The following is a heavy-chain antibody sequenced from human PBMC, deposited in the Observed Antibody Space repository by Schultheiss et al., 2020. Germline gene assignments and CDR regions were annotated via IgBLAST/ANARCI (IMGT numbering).Heavy chain of an antibody. Sequence: GGSLRLSCAASGFTFSSYAMSWVRQAPGKGLEWVASISDSGDSAFYGHSVRGRFTISRDNSKNTLYLQMNSLRAEDTAVYYCAKVWERIAARRAWYFDLWGRGTLVTVSS. J-gene: IGHJ2*01. V-gene: IGHV3-23*01. CDR1: GFTFSSYA. CDR3: AKVWERIAARRAWYFDL. CDR2: ISDSGDSA. D-gene: IGHD6-6*01.